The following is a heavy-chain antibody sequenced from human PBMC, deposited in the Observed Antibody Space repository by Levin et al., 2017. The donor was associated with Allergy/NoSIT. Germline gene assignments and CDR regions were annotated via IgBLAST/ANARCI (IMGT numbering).Heavy chain of an antibody. J-gene: IGHJ5*02. V-gene: IGHV4-30-2*01. D-gene: IGHD3-3*01. CDR1: GGSISSGGYS. CDR2: IYHSGST. Sequence: SQTLSLTCAVSGGSISSGGYSWSWIRQPPGKGLEWIGYIYHSGSTYYNPSLKSRVTISVDRSKNQFSLKLSSVTAADTAVYYCARGGTIFGVVTWGYNWFDPWGQGTLVTVSS. CDR3: ARGGTIFGVVTWGYNWFDP.